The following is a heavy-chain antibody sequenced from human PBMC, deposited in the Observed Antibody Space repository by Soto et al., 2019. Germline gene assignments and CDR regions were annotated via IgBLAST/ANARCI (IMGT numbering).Heavy chain of an antibody. CDR3: VRCWGTGDGSNLGYNWLDP. J-gene: IGHJ5*02. CDR2: ISYDETSK. V-gene: IGHV3-30-3*01. D-gene: IGHD1-1*01. CDR1: GFTFSSYP. Sequence: HPGGSLRLSCAASGFTFSSYPMHWVRQAPGKGLEWVAVISYDETSKYYADSVKGRFTISRDNSKNTLYLQMNSLRAEDTAVYYCVRCWGTGDGSNLGYNWLDPWGQGTLVTVSS.